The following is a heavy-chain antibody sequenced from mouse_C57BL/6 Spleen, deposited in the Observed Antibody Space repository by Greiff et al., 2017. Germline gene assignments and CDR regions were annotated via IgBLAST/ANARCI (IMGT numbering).Heavy chain of an antibody. Sequence: VQLQQPGAELVRPGSSVKLSCKASGYTFTSYWMHWVKQRPIQGLEWIGNIDPSDSETHYNQKFKDKATLTVDKSSSTAYMQLSSLTSEDSAVYYCARRIYYYGSSSWYFDVWGTGTTVTVSS. CDR2: IDPSDSET. D-gene: IGHD1-1*01. V-gene: IGHV1-52*01. CDR1: GYTFTSYW. J-gene: IGHJ1*03. CDR3: ARRIYYYGSSSWYFDV.